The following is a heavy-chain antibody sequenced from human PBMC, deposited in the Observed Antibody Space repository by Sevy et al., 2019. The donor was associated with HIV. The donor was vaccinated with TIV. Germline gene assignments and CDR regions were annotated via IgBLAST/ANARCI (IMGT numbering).Heavy chain of an antibody. CDR1: GGTFSSYA. V-gene: IGHV1-69*13. D-gene: IGHD2-21*02. J-gene: IGHJ5*02. CDR3: ARDYHLRHIVVVTSPDWFDP. CDR2: IIPIFGTA. Sequence: ASVKVSCKASGGTFSSYAISWVRQAPGQGLEWMGRIIPIFGTANYAQKFQGRVTITADESTSTAYMELSSLRSEDTAVYYCARDYHLRHIVVVTSPDWFDPWGQGTLVTVSS.